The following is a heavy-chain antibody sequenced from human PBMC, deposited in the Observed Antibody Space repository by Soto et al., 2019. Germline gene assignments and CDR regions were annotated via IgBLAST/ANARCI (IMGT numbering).Heavy chain of an antibody. V-gene: IGHV3-23*01. J-gene: IGHJ4*02. Sequence: GGSLRLSCVVSGSTFSSDDMSWVRQAPGRGLEWVSGISDSGGSTYYADSVKGRFTISRDNAKNTLYLQMKSLRVEGTALYYCAKEGGWSLAVAGLFDYWGPGTQVTVSS. CDR2: ISDSGGST. D-gene: IGHD6-19*01. CDR1: GSTFSSDD. CDR3: AKEGGWSLAVAGLFDY.